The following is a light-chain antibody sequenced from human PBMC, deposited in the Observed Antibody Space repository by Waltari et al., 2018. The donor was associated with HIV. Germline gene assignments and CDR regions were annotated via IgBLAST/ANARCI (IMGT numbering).Light chain of an antibody. CDR2: DVS. Sequence: QSALTQPASVSGSPGQSITISCTGTSSDVGGYNYVSWYQQHPGKAPKLMIYDVSNPTSGVSNRFSGSKSGNTASLTISGLQAEDEADYYCSSYTSSSTLNWVFGGGTKLTVL. V-gene: IGLV2-14*03. CDR1: SSDVGGYNY. J-gene: IGLJ3*02. CDR3: SSYTSSSTLNWV.